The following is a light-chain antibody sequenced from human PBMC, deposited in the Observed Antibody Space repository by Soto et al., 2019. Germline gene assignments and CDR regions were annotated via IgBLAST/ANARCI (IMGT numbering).Light chain of an antibody. CDR2: DAF. Sequence: EIVLTQSPATLSLSPGERATLSCRASQSVSSFLAWYQQKPGQAPRLLIYDAFNRATGIPARFSGSGSGIDFTLTISSLEPEDFAVYYCQQRSNWPPYTFGQVTKLEIK. CDR1: QSVSSF. J-gene: IGKJ2*01. V-gene: IGKV3-11*01. CDR3: QQRSNWPPYT.